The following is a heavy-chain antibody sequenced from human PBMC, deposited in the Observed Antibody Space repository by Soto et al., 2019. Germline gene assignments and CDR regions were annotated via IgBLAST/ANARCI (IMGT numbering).Heavy chain of an antibody. D-gene: IGHD3-10*01. CDR3: ARLYYDYYYYMDV. Sequence: GESLKISCKSSGYSFTSYWIGWVRQMPGKGLEWVGIIYPDDSDARYSPSFQGQVTISADKSITTAYLQWSSLKASDTAMYYCARLYYDYYYYMDVWGKGTTVTVSS. CDR2: IYPDDSDA. J-gene: IGHJ6*03. V-gene: IGHV5-51*01. CDR1: GYSFTSYW.